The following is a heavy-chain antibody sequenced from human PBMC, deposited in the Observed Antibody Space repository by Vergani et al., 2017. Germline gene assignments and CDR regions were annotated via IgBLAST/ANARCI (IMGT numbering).Heavy chain of an antibody. J-gene: IGHJ6*03. Sequence: QVQLQQWGAGLLKPSETLSLTCAVYGGSFSGYYWSWIRQPPGKGLEWIGEINNSGSTNYNPSLKSRVTISVDTSKNPFSLKLSSVTAADTAVYYCASCPTVNNYYYYYYMDVWGKGTTVTVSS. V-gene: IGHV4-34*01. D-gene: IGHD4-11*01. CDR3: ASCPTVNNYYYYYYMDV. CDR1: GGSFSGYY. CDR2: INNSGST.